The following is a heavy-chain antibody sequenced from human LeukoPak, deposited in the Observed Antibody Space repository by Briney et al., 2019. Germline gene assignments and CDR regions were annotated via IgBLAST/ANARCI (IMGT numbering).Heavy chain of an antibody. J-gene: IGHJ6*03. CDR3: ARDGDYGDYYYYYYMDV. CDR1: GFTFSSYS. V-gene: IGHV3-21*01. CDR2: ISSSSSYI. Sequence: PGGSLRLSCAASGFTFSSYSMNWVRQAPGKGLEWVSSISSSSSYIYYADSVKCRFTISRDNAKNSLYLQMNSLRAEDTAVYYCARDGDYGDYYYYYYMDVWGKGTTVTVSS. D-gene: IGHD4-17*01.